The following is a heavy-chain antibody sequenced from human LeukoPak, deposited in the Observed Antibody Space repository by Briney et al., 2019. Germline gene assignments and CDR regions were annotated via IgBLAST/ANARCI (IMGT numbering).Heavy chain of an antibody. D-gene: IGHD3-10*01. CDR2: IYSGGST. V-gene: IGHV3-53*01. Sequence: GGSLSLSCAASGFPFISYGMHGVRQAPGKGLEGVSVIYSGGSTYYAASVKGRFTISRDNSKNTLYLQMTSLRVEDTAVYYCARDWVHYGSGNLLNMDVWAKGPRSPSP. J-gene: IGHJ6*03. CDR3: ARDWVHYGSGNLLNMDV. CDR1: GFPFISYG.